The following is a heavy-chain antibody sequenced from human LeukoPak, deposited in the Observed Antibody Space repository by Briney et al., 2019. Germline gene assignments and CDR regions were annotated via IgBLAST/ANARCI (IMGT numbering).Heavy chain of an antibody. V-gene: IGHV4-59*11. D-gene: IGHD1-26*01. CDR2: IYYSENT. CDR3: ARDPSPFYSGSYLGFDP. Sequence: SETLSLTCTVSGGSISSHFWTWIRQPPGKGLEWIGYIYYSENTNYNPSLKSRVTISVDTSKNQFSLKLSSVTAADTAVYYCARDPSPFYSGSYLGFDPWGQGTLVTVSS. CDR1: GGSISSHF. J-gene: IGHJ5*02.